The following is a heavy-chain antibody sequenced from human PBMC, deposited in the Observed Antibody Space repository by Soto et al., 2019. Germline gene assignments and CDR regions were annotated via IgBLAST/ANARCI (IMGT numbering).Heavy chain of an antibody. V-gene: IGHV3-7*01. CDR3: ARAGSSSFDY. J-gene: IGHJ4*02. CDR2: IKQDGSEK. D-gene: IGHD6-6*01. Sequence: GGSLRLSCAASGFTLSSYWMGWVRQAPGKGLEWVANIKQDGSEKYYVDSVKGRFTISRDNAKNSLCLQMNSLRAEDTAVYYCARAGSSSFDYWGQGALVTVSS. CDR1: GFTLSSYW.